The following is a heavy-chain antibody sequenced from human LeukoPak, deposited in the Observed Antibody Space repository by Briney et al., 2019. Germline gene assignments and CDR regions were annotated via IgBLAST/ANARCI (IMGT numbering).Heavy chain of an antibody. CDR1: GFTFSNAW. Sequence: GGSLRLSCAASGFTFSNAWMNWVRQAPGKGLEWVGRIRSNSDGGTIDYAAPVKGRFTLSRDDSKTTLYLQMNSLQTEDTAVYYCATDFYDSTWGQGTLVTVPS. CDR3: ATDFYDST. J-gene: IGHJ5*02. V-gene: IGHV3-15*07. CDR2: IRSNSDGGTI. D-gene: IGHD3-22*01.